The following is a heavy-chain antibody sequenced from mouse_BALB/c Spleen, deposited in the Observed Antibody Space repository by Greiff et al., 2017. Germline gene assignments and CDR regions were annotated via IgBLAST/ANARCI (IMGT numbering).Heavy chain of an antibody. D-gene: IGHD2-1*01. Sequence: VQLQQSGAELVKPGASVKLSCTASGFNIKDTYMHWVKQRPEQGLEWIGRIDPANGNTKYDPKFQGKATITADTSSNTAYLQLSILTSEDTAVYYSARNGNYVAMDYWGQGTSVTVSS. J-gene: IGHJ4*01. CDR1: GFNIKDTY. CDR2: IDPANGNT. V-gene: IGHV14-3*02. CDR3: ARNGNYVAMDY.